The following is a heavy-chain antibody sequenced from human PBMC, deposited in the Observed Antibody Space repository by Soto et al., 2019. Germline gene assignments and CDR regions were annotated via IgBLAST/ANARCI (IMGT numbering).Heavy chain of an antibody. V-gene: IGHV3-33*01. CDR1: GFTFSSYG. J-gene: IGHJ6*02. CDR3: AASYCTNGVCLLGMDV. CDR2: IWYDGSNK. Sequence: GGSLRLSCAASGFTFSSYGMHWVRQAPGKGLEWVAVIWYDGSNKYYADSVKGRFTISRDYSKNTLYLQMNSLRADDPAVYYCAASYCTNGVCLLGMDVLGQGTTVTVSS. D-gene: IGHD2-8*01.